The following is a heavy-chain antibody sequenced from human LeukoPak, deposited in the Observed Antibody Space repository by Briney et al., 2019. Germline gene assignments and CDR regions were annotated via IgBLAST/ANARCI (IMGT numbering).Heavy chain of an antibody. CDR1: GGSFSGYY. Sequence: PSETLSLTCAVYGGSFSGYYWSWIRQTPGKGLEWIGEINHSGSTNYNPSPKSRVTISVDTSNNQFSLKLSSMTAADTAVYYCARGYRAVVAAYNWCDPWGQGTLVTVSS. V-gene: IGHV4-34*01. J-gene: IGHJ5*02. CDR2: INHSGST. D-gene: IGHD2-15*01. CDR3: ARGYRAVVAAYNWCDP.